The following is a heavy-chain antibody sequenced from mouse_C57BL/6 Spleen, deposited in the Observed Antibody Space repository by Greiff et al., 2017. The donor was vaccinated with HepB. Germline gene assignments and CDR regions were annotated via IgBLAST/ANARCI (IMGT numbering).Heavy chain of an antibody. CDR1: GYTFTSYW. Sequence: QVQLQQPGAELVRPGTSVKLSCKASGYTFTSYWMHWVKQRPGQGLEWIGVIDPSDSYTNYNQKFKGKATLTVDTSSSTAYMQLSSLTSEDSAVYYCARGGLRQAYWGQGTLVTVSA. J-gene: IGHJ3*01. V-gene: IGHV1-59*01. CDR3: ARGGLRQAY. CDR2: IDPSDSYT. D-gene: IGHD2-12*01.